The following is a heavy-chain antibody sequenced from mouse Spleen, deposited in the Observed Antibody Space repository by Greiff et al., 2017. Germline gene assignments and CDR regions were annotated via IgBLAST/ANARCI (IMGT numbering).Heavy chain of an antibody. D-gene: IGHD4-1*01. CDR2: INPNNGGT. Sequence: VQLQQSGPELVKPGASVKISCKASGYTFTDYYMNWVKQSHGKSLEWIGDINPNNGGTSYNQKFKGKATLTVDTSSSTAYMQLSSLTSEDSAVYYCARRWDYAMDYWGQGTSVTVSS. V-gene: IGHV1-26*01. CDR1: GYTFTDYY. J-gene: IGHJ4*01. CDR3: ARRWDYAMDY.